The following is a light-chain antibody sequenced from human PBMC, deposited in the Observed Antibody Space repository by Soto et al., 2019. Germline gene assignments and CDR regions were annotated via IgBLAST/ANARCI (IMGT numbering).Light chain of an antibody. CDR3: SSYTSYSTLDV. J-gene: IGLJ1*01. V-gene: IGLV2-14*01. Sequence: QSVLTQPASVSGSPGQSITISCTGTSSDVGGYNYVSWYQQHPGKAPKLMIYEVLYRPSGVSYRFSGSKSGNTASLTISGLQAEDEADYYCSSYTSYSTLDVFGTGTKVTAL. CDR2: EVL. CDR1: SSDVGGYNY.